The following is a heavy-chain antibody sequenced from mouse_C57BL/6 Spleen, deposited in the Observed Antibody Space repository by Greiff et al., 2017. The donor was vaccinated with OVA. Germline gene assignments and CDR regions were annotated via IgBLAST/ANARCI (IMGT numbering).Heavy chain of an antibody. D-gene: IGHD1-1*01. CDR1: GYAFSSYW. J-gene: IGHJ4*01. CDR3: ARSDYGSSLYAMDY. V-gene: IGHV1-80*01. CDR2: IYPGDGDT. Sequence: VQLQESGAELVKPGASVKISCKASGYAFSSYWMNWVTQRPGKGLEWIGQIYPGDGDTNYNGKFKGKATLTADKSSSTAYMQLSSLTSEDSAVYFCARSDYGSSLYAMDYWGQGTSVTVSS.